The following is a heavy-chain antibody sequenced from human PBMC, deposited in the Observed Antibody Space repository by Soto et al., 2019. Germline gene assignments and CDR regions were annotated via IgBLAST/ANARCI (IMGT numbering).Heavy chain of an antibody. CDR3: AKDHYISRSGSLSPYYFDY. Sequence: VQLVESGGGLVKPGGSLRLSCAASGFTFSSYSMNWVRQAPGKGLEWVALISSDGNRRSYADSVKGRFTISRDNSKNTLYLQMNSLRTEDTAVFYCAKDHYISRSGSLSPYYFDYWGQGTLVTVSS. D-gene: IGHD3-10*01. J-gene: IGHJ4*02. CDR1: GFTFSSYS. CDR2: ISSDGNRR. V-gene: IGHV3-30*18.